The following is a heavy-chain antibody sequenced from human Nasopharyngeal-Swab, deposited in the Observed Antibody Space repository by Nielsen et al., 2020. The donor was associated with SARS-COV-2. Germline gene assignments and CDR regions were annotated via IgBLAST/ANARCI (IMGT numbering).Heavy chain of an antibody. Sequence: GESLKISCAVSGLTVSSTYMSWVRQAPGKGPEWVANIKEDGGEEYYLASVRGRFTISRDNAKNSLYLQMNSLRAEDTAIYYCAKAQSVRPSAFFDSWGQGTLVTVSS. D-gene: IGHD5-24*01. CDR1: GLTVSSTY. V-gene: IGHV3-7*05. CDR3: AKAQSVRPSAFFDS. J-gene: IGHJ4*02. CDR2: IKEDGGEE.